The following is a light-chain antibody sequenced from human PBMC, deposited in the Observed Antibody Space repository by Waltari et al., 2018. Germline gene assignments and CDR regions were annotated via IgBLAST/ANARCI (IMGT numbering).Light chain of an antibody. CDR2: DAS. CDR3: EQYDTALFT. Sequence: DIQMTQSPSSLSASVGDRVTITCQASQDISNYLNWYQQKPGKAPKLLIYDASNLEAGVPSRFSGGGSGTDSSFTISSLQPEDIATYYGEQYDTALFTFGPGNKVDFK. J-gene: IGKJ3*01. V-gene: IGKV1-33*01. CDR1: QDISNY.